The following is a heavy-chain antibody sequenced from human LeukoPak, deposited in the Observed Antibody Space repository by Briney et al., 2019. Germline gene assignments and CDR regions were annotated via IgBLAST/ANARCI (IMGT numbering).Heavy chain of an antibody. CDR2: IYHSGST. V-gene: IGHV4-38-2*02. J-gene: IGHJ4*02. Sequence: SETLSLTCTVSGYSISSGYYWGWIRQPPGKGLEWIGSIYHSGSTYYNPSLKSRVTISVDTSKNQFSLKLSSVTAADTAVYYCARGRGYSGYDLDYWGQGTLVTVSS. CDR1: GYSISSGYY. D-gene: IGHD5-12*01. CDR3: ARGRGYSGYDLDY.